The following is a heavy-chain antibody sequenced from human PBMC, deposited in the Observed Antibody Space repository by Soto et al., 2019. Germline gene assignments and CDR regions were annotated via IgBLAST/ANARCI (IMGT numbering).Heavy chain of an antibody. CDR1: GDSITSYY. CDR3: ASEGASYSGFDP. V-gene: IGHV4-59*01. CDR2: IYYSGST. J-gene: IGHJ5*02. D-gene: IGHD1-26*01. Sequence: SETLSLTCTVSGDSITSYYWSWIRQPPGKGLEWIGYIYYSGSTNYNPSLKSRVTISIDTSKNQFSLKMRSVTAADTAVYYCASEGASYSGFDPWGQGTLVTVSS.